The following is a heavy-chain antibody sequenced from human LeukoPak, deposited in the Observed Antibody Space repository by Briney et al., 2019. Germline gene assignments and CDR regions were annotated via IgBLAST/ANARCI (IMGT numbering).Heavy chain of an antibody. V-gene: IGHV3-11*04. J-gene: IGHJ4*02. Sequence: GGSLRLSCAASGFTFSDFYMGWIRQAPGKGLECVSYITTSGSTIYYADSVKGRFTISRDNAKNSLNLQMNSLRAGDTAVYYCARDYSGSYLKGFDYWGQGTLVTVSS. CDR2: ITTSGSTI. CDR3: ARDYSGSYLKGFDY. D-gene: IGHD1-26*01. CDR1: GFTFSDFY.